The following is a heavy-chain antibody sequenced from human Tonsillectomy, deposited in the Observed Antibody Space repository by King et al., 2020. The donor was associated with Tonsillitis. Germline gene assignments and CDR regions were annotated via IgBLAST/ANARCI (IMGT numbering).Heavy chain of an antibody. J-gene: IGHJ2*01. CDR1: GFTFSSYG. CDR2: ISYDGSNK. D-gene: IGHD3-22*01. V-gene: IGHV3-30*18. CDR3: AKCPTKFYDSSGYWFGNWYFDL. Sequence: VQLVESGGGVVQPGRSLRLSCAGSGFTFSSYGMHWVRQAPGKGLEWVAVISYDGSNKYYADSVKGRFTISRDNSKNTLYLRMNSQRAEDTAVYYCAKCPTKFYDSSGYWFGNWYFDLWGRGTLVTVSS.